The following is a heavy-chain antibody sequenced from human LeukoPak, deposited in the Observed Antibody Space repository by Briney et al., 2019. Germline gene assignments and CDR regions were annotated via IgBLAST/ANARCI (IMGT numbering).Heavy chain of an antibody. Sequence: GASVKVSCKASGGTFSSYAISGVRQAPGQGLEWMGGIIPIFGTANYAQKFQGRVTITADKSTSTAYMELSSLRSEDTAVYYCARVLNDYVWGSYRYWGQGTLVTVSS. CDR2: IIPIFGTA. CDR1: GGTFSSYA. J-gene: IGHJ4*02. D-gene: IGHD3-16*02. V-gene: IGHV1-69*06. CDR3: ARVLNDYVWGSYRY.